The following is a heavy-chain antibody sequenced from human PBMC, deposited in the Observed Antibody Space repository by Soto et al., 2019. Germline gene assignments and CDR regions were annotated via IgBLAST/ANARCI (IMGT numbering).Heavy chain of an antibody. V-gene: IGHV1-69*01. CDR3: ASYYYDSSGYLDDAFDI. J-gene: IGHJ3*02. CDR2: IIRIFGTA. CDR1: GGTFSSYA. D-gene: IGHD3-22*01. Sequence: QVQLVQSGAEVKKPGSSVKVSCKASGGTFSSYAISWVRQAPGQGLEWMGGIIRIFGTANYAQKFQGRVTITADESTSTAYIELSRLRSEDTAVYYCASYYYDSSGYLDDAFDIWGQGTMVTVSS.